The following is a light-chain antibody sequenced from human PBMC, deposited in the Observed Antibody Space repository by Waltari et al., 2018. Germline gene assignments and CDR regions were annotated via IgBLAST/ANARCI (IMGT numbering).Light chain of an antibody. V-gene: IGLV3-25*03. CDR2: QDT. J-gene: IGLJ3*02. CDR1: TLPKQY. CDR3: QSADTSGVYPR. Sequence: SYDLTQPPSVSVPPGQTAKVTCSGDTLPKQYAYWYQKKPGQAPLLLIYQDTERPSGISERFSGSSSGTTVTLTISDVQAEDEADYYFQSADTSGVYPRFGGGTKLTVL.